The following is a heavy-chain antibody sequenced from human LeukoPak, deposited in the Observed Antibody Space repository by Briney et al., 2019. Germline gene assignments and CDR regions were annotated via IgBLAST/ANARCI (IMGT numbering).Heavy chain of an antibody. CDR2: INPDSGGT. CDR3: AIRTGTYPYYFDY. J-gene: IGHJ4*02. V-gene: IGHV1-2*02. CDR1: GYTFTGYY. Sequence: ASVKVSCKASGYTFTGYYMHWVRQAPGQGLEWMGWINPDSGGTNNAQKFQGRVTMTRDTSISTAYMDLRSLRSGDTAVYYCAIRTGTYPYYFDYWGQGTLVTVSS. D-gene: IGHD1-26*01.